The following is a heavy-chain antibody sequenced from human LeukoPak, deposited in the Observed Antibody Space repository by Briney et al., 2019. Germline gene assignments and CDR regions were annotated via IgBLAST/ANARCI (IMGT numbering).Heavy chain of an antibody. CDR2: ISSSSSYI. J-gene: IGHJ4*02. CDR3: ASGGRLWFGELWGVDDY. D-gene: IGHD3-10*01. CDR1: GFTFSSYT. V-gene: IGHV3-21*01. Sequence: PGGSLRLSCAASGFTFSSYTMNWVRQAPGKGLEWVSSISSSSSYIYYADSVKGRFTISRDNAKNSLYLQMNSLRAEDTAVYYCASGGRLWFGELWGVDDYWGQGTLVTVSS.